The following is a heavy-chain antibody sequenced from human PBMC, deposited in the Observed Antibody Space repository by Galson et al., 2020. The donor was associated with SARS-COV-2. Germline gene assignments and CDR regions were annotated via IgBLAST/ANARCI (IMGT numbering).Heavy chain of an antibody. Sequence: GESLQISSAVSGFTFSSFAMNWVRQAPGKGLEWVAVISYDGNNKYYADSVKGRFTISRDNSNNTLYLQMNSLRPEDTAVYYCARGSGSYFSWFDPWGQGTLVTVSS. J-gene: IGHJ5*02. CDR1: GFTFSSFA. CDR3: ARGSGSYFSWFDP. V-gene: IGHV3-30-3*01. CDR2: ISYDGNNK. D-gene: IGHD1-26*01.